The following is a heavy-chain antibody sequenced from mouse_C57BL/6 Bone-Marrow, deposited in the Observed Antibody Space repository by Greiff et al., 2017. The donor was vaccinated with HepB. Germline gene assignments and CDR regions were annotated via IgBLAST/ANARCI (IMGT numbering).Heavy chain of an antibody. CDR2: INPSSGYT. J-gene: IGHJ3*01. V-gene: IGHV1-7*01. CDR1: GYTFTSYW. CDR3: ASRYDYDEGWFAY. Sequence: VQLQQSGAELAKPGASVKLSCKASGYTFTSYWMHWVKQRPGQGLEWIGYINPSSGYTKYNQKFKDKATLTADKSSSTAYMQLSSLTYEGSAVYDCASRYDYDEGWFAYWGQGTLVTVSA. D-gene: IGHD2-4*01.